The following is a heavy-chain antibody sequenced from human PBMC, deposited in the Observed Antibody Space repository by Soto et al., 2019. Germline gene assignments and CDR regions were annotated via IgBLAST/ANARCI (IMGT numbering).Heavy chain of an antibody. J-gene: IGHJ4*02. CDR3: ATRSNWNYGMVY. Sequence: SETLSLTCTVSGGSISSGGHYWSWIRQHPGKGLEWIGYIYYSGSTYYNPSLKSRITISVDTSKNQFSLKLSSVTAAGTAVYYCATRSNWNYGMVYWGQGTLVTVSS. CDR2: IYYSGST. V-gene: IGHV4-31*03. D-gene: IGHD1-7*01. CDR1: GGSISSGGHY.